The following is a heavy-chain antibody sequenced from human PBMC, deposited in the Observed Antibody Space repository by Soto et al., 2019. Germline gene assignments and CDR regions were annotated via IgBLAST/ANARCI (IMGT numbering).Heavy chain of an antibody. V-gene: IGHV1-3*01. CDR3: ASDSSGYYYGRVV. Sequence: QVQLVQSGAEVKKPGASVKVSCKASGYTFTSYAMHWVRQAPGQRLEWMGWINAGNGNTKYSQKFQGRVTITRDTSARTAYIELSRLRPADRAVYYCASDSSGYYYGRVVWGQGTKITFS. J-gene: IGHJ6*02. CDR2: INAGNGNT. CDR1: GYTFTSYA. D-gene: IGHD3-22*01.